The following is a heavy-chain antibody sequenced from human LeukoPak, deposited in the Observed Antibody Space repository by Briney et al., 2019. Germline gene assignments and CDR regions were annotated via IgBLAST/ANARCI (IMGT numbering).Heavy chain of an antibody. J-gene: IGHJ6*03. CDR1: GITFSSYG. CDR2: ISSTGGTT. D-gene: IGHD2-15*01. Sequence: GGSLRLSCAASGITFSSYGMSWVRQAPGKGLEWVSSISSTGGTTYYVDSVKGRFTISRDNSKNTLYLQMNSLRAEDTAIYYCAKNGDRGAYCTGGTCYPYFYYYMDVWGKGTTVTI. CDR3: AKNGDRGAYCTGGTCYPYFYYYMDV. V-gene: IGHV3-23*01.